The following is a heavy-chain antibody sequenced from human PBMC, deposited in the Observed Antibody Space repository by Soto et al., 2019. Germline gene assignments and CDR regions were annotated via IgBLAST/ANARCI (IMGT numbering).Heavy chain of an antibody. CDR1: GFTFNNYN. J-gene: IGHJ6*02. Sequence: GGSLRLSCAASGFTFNNYNMNWVRQAPGKGLEWVSYISSSSTIYYADSVKGRFTISRDNAKNSLYLQMNSLRDEDTAVYYCAREVCSSTTCYSTSPAYGMDVWGQGTTVTVSS. CDR3: AREVCSSTTCYSTSPAYGMDV. V-gene: IGHV3-48*02. D-gene: IGHD2-2*01. CDR2: ISSSSTI.